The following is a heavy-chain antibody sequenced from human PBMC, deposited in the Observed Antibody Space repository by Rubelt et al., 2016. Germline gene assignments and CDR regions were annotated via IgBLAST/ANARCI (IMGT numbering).Heavy chain of an antibody. CDR2: ISGGSGST. D-gene: IGHD1-7*01. CDR1: GFTFSSYW. CDR3: ARGGRDWSYQAAIDP. J-gene: IGHJ5*02. V-gene: IGHV3-23*01. Sequence: ESGGGLVQPGGSLRLSCAASGFTFSSYWMSWVRQAPGKGLEWVSAISGGSGSTYYADSVKGRFTISRDNSKNTLFLQMNSLRAEDTAVYHCARGGRDWSYQAAIDPWGQGLLVTVSS.